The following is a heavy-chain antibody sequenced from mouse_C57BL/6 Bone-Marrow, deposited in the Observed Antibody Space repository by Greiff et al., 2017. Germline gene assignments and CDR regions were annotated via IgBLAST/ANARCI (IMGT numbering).Heavy chain of an antibody. V-gene: IGHV1-82*01. CDR3: AFTTVVATSYYFDY. D-gene: IGHD1-1*01. CDR2: ISPGDGDT. Sequence: QVQLQQSGPELVKPGASVKISCKASGYAFSSSWMNWVKQRPGKGLEWIGRISPGDGDTNYNGKFKGKATLTADKSSSTAYMLLSSLTSEDSAVYFCAFTTVVATSYYFDYWGQGTTLTVSS. J-gene: IGHJ2*01. CDR1: GYAFSSSW.